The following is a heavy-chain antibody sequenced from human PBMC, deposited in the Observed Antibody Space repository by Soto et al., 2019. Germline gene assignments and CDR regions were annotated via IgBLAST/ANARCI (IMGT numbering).Heavy chain of an antibody. CDR3: ATSLGYCSGGSCYSGVYAFGI. D-gene: IGHD2-15*01. CDR2: IYYSGST. CDR1: GGSISSYY. V-gene: IGHV4-59*01. Sequence: SETLSLTCTVSGGSISSYYWSWIRQPPGKGLEWIGYIYYSGSTNYNPSLKSRVTISVDTSKNQFSLKLSSVTAADTAVYYCATSLGYCSGGSCYSGVYAFGIWGQGTMVTVSS. J-gene: IGHJ3*02.